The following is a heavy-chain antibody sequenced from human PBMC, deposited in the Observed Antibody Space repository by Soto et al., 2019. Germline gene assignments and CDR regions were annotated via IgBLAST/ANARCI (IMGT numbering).Heavy chain of an antibody. CDR2: IFSNDEK. CDR1: GFSLSNAGLG. D-gene: IGHD6-13*01. CDR3: ASTYSTSWYWFDP. Sequence: QVTVKESGPVLVKPTETLTLTCTVSGFSLSNAGLGVSWIRQPPGKALEWLAHIFSNDEKSHSTSLKSRPTISKDTSKSQVVLTMTNMDPVDTATYYCASTYSTSWYWFDPWGQGTLVTVSS. J-gene: IGHJ5*02. V-gene: IGHV2-26*04.